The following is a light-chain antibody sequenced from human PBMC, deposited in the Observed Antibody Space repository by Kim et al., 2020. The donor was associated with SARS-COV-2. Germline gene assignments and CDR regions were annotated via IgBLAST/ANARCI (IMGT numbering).Light chain of an antibody. V-gene: IGLV2-14*03. CDR1: SSDVGGYNY. CDR2: DVT. Sequence: QSALTQPASVSGSPGQSITISCTGTSSDVGGYNYVSWYQQHPCKDPKLMSYDVTNRPSGVSNRFSGSKSGNTASLTISGLQAEDVADYYCSSYTSILTLHVVFGGGTQLAVL. J-gene: IGLJ2*01. CDR3: SSYTSILTLHVV.